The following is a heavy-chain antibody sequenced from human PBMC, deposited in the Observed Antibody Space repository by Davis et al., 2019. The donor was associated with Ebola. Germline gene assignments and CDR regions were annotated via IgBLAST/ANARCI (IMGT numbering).Heavy chain of an antibody. V-gene: IGHV4-4*02. D-gene: IGHD6-19*01. Sequence: WVRQPPGKGLEWIGEISQSGSTNYNPSLKSRVTISVDKSKNQFSLKLSSVTPEDTAVYYCARDESIAVAGPRGWFDPWGQGILVTVSS. CDR2: ISQSGST. CDR3: ARDESIAVAGPRGWFDP. J-gene: IGHJ5*02.